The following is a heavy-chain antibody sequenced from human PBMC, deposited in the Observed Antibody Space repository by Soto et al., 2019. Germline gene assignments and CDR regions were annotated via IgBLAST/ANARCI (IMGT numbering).Heavy chain of an antibody. V-gene: IGHV3-7*01. J-gene: IGHJ5*01. CDR1: GFTFSTSW. Sequence: PVGSLRLSCAASGFTFSTSWMTWVRQAPGKGLEWVANIKQDGSAQYYVDSLKGRFSVSRDNAKNSLYLQMDSLRVDDTAVYYCARGTATDGLDSWGQGTLVTVSS. D-gene: IGHD2-21*02. CDR2: IKQDGSAQ. CDR3: ARGTATDGLDS.